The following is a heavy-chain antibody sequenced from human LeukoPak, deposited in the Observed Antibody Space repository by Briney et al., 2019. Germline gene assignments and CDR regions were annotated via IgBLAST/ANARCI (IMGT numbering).Heavy chain of an antibody. Sequence: PGGSLRLSCAASGFTFSDYWMQWVRQAPGKGLEWVSRIYSDESSAYYADSVKGRFTISRDNAKNTVDLQMNSLRAEDTAMYYCARIRGSRNSYFGAFDMWGQGTMVTVSS. J-gene: IGHJ3*02. CDR1: GFTFSDYW. V-gene: IGHV3-74*01. CDR3: ARIRGSRNSYFGAFDM. D-gene: IGHD3-10*01. CDR2: IYSDESSA.